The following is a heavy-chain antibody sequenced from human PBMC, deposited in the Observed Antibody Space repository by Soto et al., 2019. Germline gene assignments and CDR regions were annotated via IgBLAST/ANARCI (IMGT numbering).Heavy chain of an antibody. Sequence: PGGSLRLSCAASGFPFSSYSMNWVRQAPGKGLEWVSYISSSSSTIYYADSVKGRFTISRDNAKNSLYLQMNSLRDEDTAVYYCARDRTVAGVVVYYYYGMDVWGQGTTVTVSS. CDR1: GFPFSSYS. CDR2: ISSSSSTI. J-gene: IGHJ6*02. D-gene: IGHD6-19*01. V-gene: IGHV3-48*02. CDR3: ARDRTVAGVVVYYYYGMDV.